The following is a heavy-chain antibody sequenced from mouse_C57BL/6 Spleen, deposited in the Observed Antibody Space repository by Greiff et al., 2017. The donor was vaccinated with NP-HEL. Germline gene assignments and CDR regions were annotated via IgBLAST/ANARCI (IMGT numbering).Heavy chain of an antibody. CDR1: GYTFTSYW. D-gene: IGHD1-1*01. Sequence: QVQLQQPGAELVKPGASVKLSCKASGYTFTSYWMHWVKQRPGRGLEWIGRIDPNSGGTKYNEKFKSKATLTVDKPSSTAYLQLSSLTSEDAAVYYCATHYYGSSYEAMDYWGQGTSVTVSS. J-gene: IGHJ4*01. CDR3: ATHYYGSSYEAMDY. CDR2: IDPNSGGT. V-gene: IGHV1-72*01.